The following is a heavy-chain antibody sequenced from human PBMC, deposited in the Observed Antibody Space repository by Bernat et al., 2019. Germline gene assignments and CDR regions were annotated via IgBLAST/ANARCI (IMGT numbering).Heavy chain of an antibody. Sequence: EVQLVESGGALVQPGGSLRLSCAASGFTFSSNWMTWVRRAPGKGLEWVANIKEDGSERNYVDSMKGRLTISRDNAKNSLYLQMDSLIAEDAAVYYCTRNWVGYSALDYWGQGTLVTVSS. CDR3: TRNWVGYSALDY. D-gene: IGHD5-12*01. CDR2: IKEDGSER. J-gene: IGHJ4*02. V-gene: IGHV3-7*04. CDR1: GFTFSSNW.